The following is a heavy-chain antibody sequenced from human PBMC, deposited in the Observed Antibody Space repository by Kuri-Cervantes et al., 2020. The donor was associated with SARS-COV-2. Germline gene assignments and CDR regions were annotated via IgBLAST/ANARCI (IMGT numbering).Heavy chain of an antibody. Sequence: GESLKISCAASGFTFSSYAMHWVRQAPGKGLEWVAVISYDGSNKYYADSVKGRFTISRDNSKNMLYLQMNSLRAEDTAVYYCAKDKGFGELFFDYWGQGTLVTVSS. V-gene: IGHV3-30-3*01. J-gene: IGHJ4*02. CDR2: ISYDGSNK. CDR1: GFTFSSYA. CDR3: AKDKGFGELFFDY. D-gene: IGHD3-10*01.